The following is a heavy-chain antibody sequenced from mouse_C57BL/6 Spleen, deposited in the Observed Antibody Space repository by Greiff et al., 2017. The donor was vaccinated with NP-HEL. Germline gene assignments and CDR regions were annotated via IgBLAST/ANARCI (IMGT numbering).Heavy chain of an antibody. D-gene: IGHD1-1*02. CDR2: IYPSDSET. J-gene: IGHJ2*01. CDR3: ARGDLLYYFDY. Sequence: QVQLKQPGAELVRPGSSVKLSCKASGYTFTSYWMDWVKQRPGQGLEWIGNIYPSDSETHYNQKFKDKATLTVDKSSSTAYMQLSSLTSEDSAVYYCARGDLLYYFDYWGQGTTLTVSS. CDR1: GYTFTSYW. V-gene: IGHV1-61*01.